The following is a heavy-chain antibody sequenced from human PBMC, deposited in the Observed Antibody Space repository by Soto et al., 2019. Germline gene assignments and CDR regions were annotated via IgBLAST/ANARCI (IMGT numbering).Heavy chain of an antibody. V-gene: IGHV6-1*01. J-gene: IGHJ4*02. CDR1: GDSVFSSSAA. D-gene: IGHD1-20*01. Sequence: SQTLSLTCAISGDSVFSSSAAWTWIRQSPSRGLEWLGRTYYRSKWYSDYALSVKSRINIEADTSKNQFSLQLDSVTPEDTAVYYCARGLGYNWNDFGHWGQGTPVTVSS. CDR2: TYYRSKWYS. CDR3: ARGLGYNWNDFGH.